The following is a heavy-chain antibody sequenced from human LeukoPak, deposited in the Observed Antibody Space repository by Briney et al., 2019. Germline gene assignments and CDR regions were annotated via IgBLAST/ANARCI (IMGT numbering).Heavy chain of an antibody. J-gene: IGHJ5*02. CDR1: GYTFTNYG. Sequence: ASVKVSCKASGYTFTNYGISWLRQAPGQGLEWMGWISAYSGNINYAQKFQGRVTMTTDTSTSTAYMELRSLRSDDTAVYYCARWYYDSSTYSNWFDPWGQGTLVTVSS. V-gene: IGHV1-18*01. CDR3: ARWYYDSSTYSNWFDP. D-gene: IGHD3-22*01. CDR2: ISAYSGNI.